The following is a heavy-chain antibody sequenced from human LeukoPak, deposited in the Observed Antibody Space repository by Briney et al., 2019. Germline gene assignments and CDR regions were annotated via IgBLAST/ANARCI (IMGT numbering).Heavy chain of an antibody. CDR3: ALSRYSSSSVWDF. CDR1: GFTVSSNH. CDR2: IYRADTK. V-gene: IGHV3-66*01. D-gene: IGHD6-6*01. Sequence: SGGSLRLSCAASGFTVSSNHTSWVPPAPGGGREGVSVIYRADTKYYADSVKGRFTISRDNSKNTLHLQMNSLRAEDMAVYYCALSRYSSSSVWDFWGQGTLVTVSS. J-gene: IGHJ4*02.